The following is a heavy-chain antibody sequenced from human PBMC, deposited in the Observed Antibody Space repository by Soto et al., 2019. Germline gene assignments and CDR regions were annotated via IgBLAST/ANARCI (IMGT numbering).Heavy chain of an antibody. CDR2: ISSSGSTI. D-gene: IGHD1-20*01. CDR1: GFTFRDYY. CDR3: ARLVTATRNYYYGMDV. Sequence: PGGSLRLSCAASGFTFRDYYMTWIRQAPGKGLEWLSYISSSGSTIYYADSVKGRFTISRDNAKNSLFLQMNSLRAEGTAVYYCARLVTATRNYYYGMDVWGQGTTVTVSS. J-gene: IGHJ6*02. V-gene: IGHV3-11*01.